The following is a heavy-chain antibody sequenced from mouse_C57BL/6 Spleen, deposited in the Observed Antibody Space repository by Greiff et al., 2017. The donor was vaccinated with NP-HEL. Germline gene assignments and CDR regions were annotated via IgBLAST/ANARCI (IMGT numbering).Heavy chain of an antibody. J-gene: IGHJ4*01. CDR3: ARGDGYYGAMDY. CDR1: GFTFSDYG. D-gene: IGHD2-3*01. CDR2: ISSGSSTI. Sequence: EVKLVESGGGLVKPGGSLKLSCAASGFTFSDYGMHWVRQAPEKGLEWVAYISSGSSTIYYADTVKGRFTISRDNAKNTLFLQMTSLRSEDTAMYYCARGDGYYGAMDYWGQGTSVTVSS. V-gene: IGHV5-17*01.